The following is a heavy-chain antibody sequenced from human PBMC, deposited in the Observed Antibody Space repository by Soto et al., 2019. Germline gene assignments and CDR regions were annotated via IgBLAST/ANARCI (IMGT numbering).Heavy chain of an antibody. V-gene: IGHV3-30-3*01. D-gene: IGHD3-22*01. Sequence: GXSLQLSCAASGVSFSSYAMHWVVQAPGKGLEWVAVISYDGSNKYYADSVKGRFTISRDNSKNTLYLQMNSLRAEDTAVYYCARDPGSSGYYPDDYWGQGTLVTVSS. CDR1: GVSFSSYA. CDR3: ARDPGSSGYYPDDY. CDR2: ISYDGSNK. J-gene: IGHJ4*02.